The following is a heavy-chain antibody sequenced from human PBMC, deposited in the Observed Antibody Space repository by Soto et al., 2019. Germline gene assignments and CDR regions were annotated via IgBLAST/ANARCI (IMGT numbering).Heavy chain of an antibody. CDR3: ARDAHMDV. CDR2: ISYDGSNK. Sequence: GGSLRLSCAASRFTFSSYAMHWVRQAPGKGLEWVAGISYDGSNKYYADSVKGRFTISRDNSKNTLYLQMNSLRIEDTAVFYCARDAHMDVWGQGTTVTVSS. V-gene: IGHV3-30-3*01. CDR1: RFTFSSYA. J-gene: IGHJ6*02.